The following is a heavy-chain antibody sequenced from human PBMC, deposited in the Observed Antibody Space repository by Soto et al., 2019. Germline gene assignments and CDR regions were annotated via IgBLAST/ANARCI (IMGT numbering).Heavy chain of an antibody. J-gene: IGHJ6*02. CDR2: IYYSGGT. CDR1: GGSISSGGYY. D-gene: IGHD6-6*01. CDR3: ARWGSEYSSSSRFYYGMDV. Sequence: PSETLSLTCTVSGGSISSGGYYWSWIRQHPGKGLEWIGYIYYSGGTYYNPSLRGRVTISVDTSKNQFSLKLSSVTAADTAVYYCARWGSEYSSSSRFYYGMDVWGQGTTVTVSS. V-gene: IGHV4-31*03.